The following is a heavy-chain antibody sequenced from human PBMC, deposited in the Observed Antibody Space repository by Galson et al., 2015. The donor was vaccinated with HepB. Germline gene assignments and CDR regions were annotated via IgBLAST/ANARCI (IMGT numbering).Heavy chain of an antibody. CDR2: ISAYNGNT. D-gene: IGHD3-9*01. CDR1: GYTFTSYG. CDR3: ARDSRRLYYDILTGYYDRFDY. J-gene: IGHJ4*02. Sequence: SCKASGYTFTSYGISWVRQAPGQGLEWMGWISAYNGNTNYAQKLQGRVTMTTDTSTSTAYMELRSLRSDDTAVYYCARDSRRLYYDILTGYYDRFDYWGQGTLVTVSS. V-gene: IGHV1-18*01.